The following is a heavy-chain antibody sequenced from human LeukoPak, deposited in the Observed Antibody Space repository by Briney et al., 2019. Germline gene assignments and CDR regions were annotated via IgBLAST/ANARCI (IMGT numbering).Heavy chain of an antibody. CDR2: FSHSGFP. CDR3: ARRAPYYDILTGYYTVNWFDP. V-gene: IGHV4-34*01. Sequence: PSETLSLTCAIYGGSFSGYSWTWIRQPPGKGLEWIGEFSHSGFPVYNPSLGGRVTISIDASKNQFSLKLSSVTAADTAVYYCARRAPYYDILTGYYTVNWFDPWGQGTLVTVSS. D-gene: IGHD3-9*01. CDR1: GGSFSGYS. J-gene: IGHJ5*02.